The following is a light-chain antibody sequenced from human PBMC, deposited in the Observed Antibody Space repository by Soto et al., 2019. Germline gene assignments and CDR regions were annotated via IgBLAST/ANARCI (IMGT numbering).Light chain of an antibody. Sequence: IQMTQSPSSLSASVGDRVTITCQASQNINNYLNWYQQKPGKAPKLLIYAASSLQSGVPSRFSGSGSGTDFTLTISSLQPEDFATYYCLQDYDYPTFGQGTKVDIK. CDR2: AAS. CDR1: QNINNY. J-gene: IGKJ1*01. CDR3: LQDYDYPT. V-gene: IGKV1-6*01.